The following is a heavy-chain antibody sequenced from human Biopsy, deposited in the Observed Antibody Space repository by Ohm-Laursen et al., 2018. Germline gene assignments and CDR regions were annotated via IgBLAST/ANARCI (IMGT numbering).Heavy chain of an antibody. CDR1: GGSISSDY. J-gene: IGHJ6*02. D-gene: IGHD2/OR15-2a*01. CDR3: ARTTNSTGWPYYYFYGMDV. Sequence: TLSLTWIVSGGSISSDYWSWIRQTPGKGLGWIGYIYYSGSTNYNPSLKSRVTISVDTSKNQFSLRLNSVTAADTAVYYCARTTNSTGWPYYYFYGMDVWGQGTTVTVSS. V-gene: IGHV4-59*01. CDR2: IYYSGST.